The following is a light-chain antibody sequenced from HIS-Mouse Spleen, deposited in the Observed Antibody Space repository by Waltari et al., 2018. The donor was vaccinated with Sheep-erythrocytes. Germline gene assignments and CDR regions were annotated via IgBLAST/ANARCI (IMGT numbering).Light chain of an antibody. CDR3: QQYYSTLT. J-gene: IGKJ4*01. CDR1: QGIRND. CDR2: AAS. Sequence: AIQMTQSPSSLSASVGDRVTITCRASQGIRNDLGWYQQKPGKAPTLLIYAASSLQSGVPDRFSGSGSGTDFTLTISSLQAEDVAVYYCQQYYSTLTFGGGTKVEIK. V-gene: IGKV1-6*01.